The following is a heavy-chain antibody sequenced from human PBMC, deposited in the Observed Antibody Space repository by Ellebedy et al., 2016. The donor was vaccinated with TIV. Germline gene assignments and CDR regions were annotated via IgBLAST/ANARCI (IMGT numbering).Heavy chain of an antibody. CDR1: GYTFTRYY. Sequence: AASVKVSCKASGYTFTRYYMHWLRQAPGQGLEWILTNPSDGSTSYAQKFQGRVTMTRDTSTNTVSMELSSLRSDDTAVYYCARDSGANFLGLSFGLWGRGTLVTVSS. CDR3: ARDSGANFLGLSFGL. D-gene: IGHD4/OR15-4a*01. V-gene: IGHV1-46*01. CDR2: TNPSDGST. J-gene: IGHJ2*01.